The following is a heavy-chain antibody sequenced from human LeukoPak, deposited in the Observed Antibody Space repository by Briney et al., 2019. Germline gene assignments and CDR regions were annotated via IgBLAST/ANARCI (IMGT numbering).Heavy chain of an antibody. D-gene: IGHD6-25*01. J-gene: IGHJ6*03. CDR2: ISGSGAKT. V-gene: IGHV3-23*01. CDR1: GFTFSSYA. Sequence: GGSLRLSCAAFGFTFSSYAVSWFRQPPGKGLEWVSDISGSGAKTYYADSVKGRFTISRDNSKNMLYLHMNSLRDDDTAVYYCAKGGQRGSRLYYYYYMDVWGKGTTVTVSS. CDR3: AKGGQRGSRLYYYYYMDV.